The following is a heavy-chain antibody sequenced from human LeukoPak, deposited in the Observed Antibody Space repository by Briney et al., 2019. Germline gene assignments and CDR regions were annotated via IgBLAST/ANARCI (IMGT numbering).Heavy chain of an antibody. CDR1: GFTFSSYA. D-gene: IGHD3-10*01. J-gene: IGHJ4*02. CDR3: AKSSHYGSGSYTPYGYYFDY. V-gene: IGHV3-23*01. Sequence: GASLRLSCAASGFTFSSYAMSWVRQGPGQGLEWVSAISGSGGSTYYADSVKGRFTISRDNSKNTLYLQMNSLRAEDTAVYYCAKSSHYGSGSYTPYGYYFDYWGQGTLVTVSS. CDR2: ISGSGGST.